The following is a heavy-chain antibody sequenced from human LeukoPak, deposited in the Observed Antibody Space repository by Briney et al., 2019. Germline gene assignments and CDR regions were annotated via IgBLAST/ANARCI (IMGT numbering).Heavy chain of an antibody. CDR2: IYTSGST. CDR1: GGSISSYY. V-gene: IGHV4-4*07. D-gene: IGHD2-21*02. Sequence: SETLSLTCTGSGGSISSYYWSWIRQPAGKGLEWIGRIYTSGSTNYNPSLKSRATMSVDTSKNQFSLKLSSVTAADTAVYYCARKVTAILPDDAFDIWGQGTMVTVSS. CDR3: ARKVTAILPDDAFDI. J-gene: IGHJ3*02.